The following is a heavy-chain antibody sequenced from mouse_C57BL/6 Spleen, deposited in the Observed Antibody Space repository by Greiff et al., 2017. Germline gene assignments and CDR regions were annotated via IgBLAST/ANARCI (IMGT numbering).Heavy chain of an antibody. D-gene: IGHD1-1*01. CDR2: IYPGDGDT. CDR3: ASAYYGSFRWLAY. V-gene: IGHV1-82*01. CDR1: GYAFSSSW. Sequence: QVQLQQSGPELVKPGASVKISCKASGYAFSSSWMNWVKQRPGKGLEWIGRIYPGDGDTNYNGKFKGKATLTVDKSSSTASMHLSSLTSADSAVYFCASAYYGSFRWLAYWGQGTLVTVSA. J-gene: IGHJ3*01.